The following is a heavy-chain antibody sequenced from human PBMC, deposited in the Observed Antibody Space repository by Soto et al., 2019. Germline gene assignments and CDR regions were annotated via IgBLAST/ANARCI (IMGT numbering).Heavy chain of an antibody. Sequence: GGSLRLSCAASGFTFSSYSMNWVPQAPGKGLDWVSSISSSSSYIYYADSVKGRFTISRDNAKNSLYLQMNSLRAEDTAVYYCAREGPGNKYYDILTGHTPIRGMDVWGQESTCTVSS. D-gene: IGHD3-9*01. CDR1: GFTFSSYS. CDR3: AREGPGNKYYDILTGHTPIRGMDV. J-gene: IGHJ6*02. CDR2: ISSSSSYI. V-gene: IGHV3-21*01.